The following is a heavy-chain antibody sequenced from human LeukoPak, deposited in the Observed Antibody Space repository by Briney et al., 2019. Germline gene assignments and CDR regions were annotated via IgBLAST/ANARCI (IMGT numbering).Heavy chain of an antibody. CDR3: ARRIAAAAAPYYFDY. D-gene: IGHD6-13*01. Sequence: SGGSLRLSCAASGFTFSSYAMSWVRQAPGKGLEWVSAISGSGDSTYYGDSVKGRSTISRDSSKNTLYLQMNSLRPGDTAVYYCARRIAAAAAPYYFDYWGQGTLVTVSS. CDR2: ISGSGDST. J-gene: IGHJ4*02. CDR1: GFTFSSYA. V-gene: IGHV3-23*01.